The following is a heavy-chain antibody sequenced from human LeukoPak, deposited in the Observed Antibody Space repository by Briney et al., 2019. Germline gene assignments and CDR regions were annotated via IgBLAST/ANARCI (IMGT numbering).Heavy chain of an antibody. CDR3: ARDSRGYGGGSFDY. D-gene: IGHD4-23*01. CDR2: IYHSGST. CDR1: GGSISSGGYS. Sequence: SETLSLTCAVSGGSISSGGYSWSWIRQPPGKGLEWIGYIYHSGSTYYNPSLKSRVTISVDRSKNQFSLKLSSVTAADTAVYYCARDSRGYGGGSFDYWGQGTLVTVSS. J-gene: IGHJ4*02. V-gene: IGHV4-30-2*01.